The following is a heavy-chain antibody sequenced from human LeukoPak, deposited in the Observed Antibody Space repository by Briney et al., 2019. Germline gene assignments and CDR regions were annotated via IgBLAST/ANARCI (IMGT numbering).Heavy chain of an antibody. CDR2: IKHDGSER. CDR1: GFTFSSFW. D-gene: IGHD6-25*01. Sequence: GGSLRLSCAASGFTFSSFWMTWVRQAPGKGLEWVATIKHDGSERYYVDSVKGRFTTSRDNPKNSLSLQMDNLRADDTAVYNCARGVSAAEWGQGTLVTVSS. V-gene: IGHV3-7*01. CDR3: ARGVSAAE. J-gene: IGHJ4*02.